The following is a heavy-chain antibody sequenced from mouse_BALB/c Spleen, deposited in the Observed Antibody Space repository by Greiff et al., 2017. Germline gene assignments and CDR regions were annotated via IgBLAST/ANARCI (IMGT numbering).Heavy chain of an antibody. CDR1: GYTFTSYW. V-gene: IGHV1S81*02. CDR2: INPSNGRT. CDR3: ARPSYGSSPFAY. J-gene: IGHJ3*01. D-gene: IGHD1-1*01. Sequence: QVQLQQPGAELVKPGASVKLSCKASGYTFTSYWMHWVKQRPGQGLEWIGEINPSNGRTNYNEKFKSKATLTVDKSSSTAYMQLSSLTSEDSAVYYCARPSYGSSPFAYWGQGTLVTVSA.